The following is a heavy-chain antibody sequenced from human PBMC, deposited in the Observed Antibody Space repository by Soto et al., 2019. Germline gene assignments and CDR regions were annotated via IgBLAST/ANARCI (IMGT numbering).Heavy chain of an antibody. D-gene: IGHD3-16*01. CDR1: GFTFSSYG. CDR3: ARAHAGPFGTSPPGGGDY. CDR2: IWYDGSNK. Sequence: QVQLVESGGGVVQPGRSLRLSCAASGFTFSSYGMHWVRQAPGKGLEWVAVIWYDGSNKYYADSVKGRFTISRDNSKNTLYLQMNSLRAEDTAVYYCARAHAGPFGTSPPGGGDYWGQGTLVTVSS. V-gene: IGHV3-33*01. J-gene: IGHJ4*02.